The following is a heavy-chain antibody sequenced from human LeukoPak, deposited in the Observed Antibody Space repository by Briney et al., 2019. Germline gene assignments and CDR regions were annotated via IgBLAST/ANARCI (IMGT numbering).Heavy chain of an antibody. CDR2: INPRGTST. J-gene: IGHJ5*02. CDR3: ARDNSMHERGWWFHP. D-gene: IGHD4-23*01. V-gene: IGHV1-46*01. CDR1: GYSFTSHY. Sequence: ASVKVSCKASGYSFTSHYMHWVRQAPGQGLEWMGVINPRGTSTIYAEKFQGRIIMTRDMSTTTDYMELSSLKSDDTAVYYCARDNSMHERGWWFHPWGQGTLVTVSS.